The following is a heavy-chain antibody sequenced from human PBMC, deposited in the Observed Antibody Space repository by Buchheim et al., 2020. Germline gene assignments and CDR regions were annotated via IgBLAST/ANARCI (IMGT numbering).Heavy chain of an antibody. CDR1: GFSFSSYA. CDR3: AKLRQNWGLGLY. D-gene: IGHD7-27*01. J-gene: IGHJ4*02. V-gene: IGHV3-23*01. CDR2: ITGSGDST. Sequence: EVQLLESGGGLVQPGGSLRLSCAASGFSFSSYAMNWVRQAPGKGLEWVSAITGSGDSTDYADSVKGRFTISRDDSKNTLYLQMNSLRAEDTAVYYCAKLRQNWGLGLYWGQGTL.